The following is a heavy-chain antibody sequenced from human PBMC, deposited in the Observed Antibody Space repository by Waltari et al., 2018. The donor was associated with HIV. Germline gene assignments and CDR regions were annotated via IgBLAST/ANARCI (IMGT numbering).Heavy chain of an antibody. V-gene: IGHV3-21*02. Sequence: VQLVESGGGLVKPGGSLRLSSEASAVSFTSYPINWVRLAPGKGLQWLSYISSNSEYIYYVHSVQGRFTISRDNAKSSVFLQMDNVRDEDTATYYCATTVTTRGTFDYWGQGTVVAV. D-gene: IGHD4-17*01. CDR3: ATTVTTRGTFDY. CDR1: AVSFTSYP. J-gene: IGHJ4*02. CDR2: ISSNSEYI.